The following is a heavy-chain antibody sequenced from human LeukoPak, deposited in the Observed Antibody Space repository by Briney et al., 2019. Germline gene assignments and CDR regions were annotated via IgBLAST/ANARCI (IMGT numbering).Heavy chain of an antibody. CDR2: IYSGGRI. CDR3: ASGFSYGKVDY. Sequence: PGGSLRLSCAASGFTVSSNYMSWVRQAPGKGLEWVSLIYSGGRIFCADSVKGRFIISTDNSKNTLYLQMNSLRAEDTAVYYCASGFSYGKVDYWGQGTLVTVSS. J-gene: IGHJ4*02. D-gene: IGHD5-18*01. V-gene: IGHV3-66*01. CDR1: GFTVSSNY.